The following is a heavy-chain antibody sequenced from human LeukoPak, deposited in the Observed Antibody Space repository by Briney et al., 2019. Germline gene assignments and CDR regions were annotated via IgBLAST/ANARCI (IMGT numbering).Heavy chain of an antibody. CDR3: ANPFPGIVPNWFDP. V-gene: IGHV3-30*02. CDR2: IRYDGSNK. J-gene: IGHJ5*02. D-gene: IGHD2-2*01. CDR1: GFTFSSYG. Sequence: GGSLRLSCAASGFTFSSYGMHWVRQAPGKGREWVAFIRYDGSNKYYADSVKGRFTISRDNSKNTLYLQMNSLRAEDTAVYYCANPFPGIVPNWFDPWGQGTLVTVSS.